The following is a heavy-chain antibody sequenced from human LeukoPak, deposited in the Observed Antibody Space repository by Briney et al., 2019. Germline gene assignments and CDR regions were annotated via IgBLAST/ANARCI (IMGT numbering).Heavy chain of an antibody. J-gene: IGHJ4*02. D-gene: IGHD3-16*01. Sequence: GGCLRLSCAASGFTVSSDFMTWVRQAPGKGLECVSVIYSGGSTYYADSVKGRFTMSRDNSKNTLYLQMNNLRAEDTAVYYCARMTWGFDYWGQGTLVTVSS. CDR1: GFTVSSDF. V-gene: IGHV3-53*01. CDR2: IYSGGST. CDR3: ARMTWGFDY.